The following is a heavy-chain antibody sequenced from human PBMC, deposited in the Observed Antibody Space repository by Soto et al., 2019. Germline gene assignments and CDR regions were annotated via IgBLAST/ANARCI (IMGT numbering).Heavy chain of an antibody. CDR2: IKHSGST. CDR3: PRGSTRYSGYALLPCWAY. CDR1: GGSFSGYY. V-gene: IGHV4-34*01. J-gene: IGHJ4*02. D-gene: IGHD5-12*01. Sequence: QVQLQQWGAGLLTPSETMSLTCAVCGGSFSGYYWSWIRQRPGKGLEWIGEIKHSGSTNYNPSVMCRVSIRADAAKKQLSLKLSSGTAADTAVYYCPRGSTRYSGYALLPCWAYRGQGTLVTVSS.